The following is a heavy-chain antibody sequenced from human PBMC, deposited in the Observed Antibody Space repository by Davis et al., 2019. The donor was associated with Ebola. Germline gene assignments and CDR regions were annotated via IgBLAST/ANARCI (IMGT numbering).Heavy chain of an antibody. CDR2: IWFDGSKK. V-gene: IGHV3-33*01. CDR3: ATGDYYDGEGYNR. D-gene: IGHD3-16*01. Sequence: GESLKISCAASGFSFDSYVMHWVRQAPGKGLEWVAVIWFDGSKKDYADSVKGRFTISRDGSKKEVYLEMSSLRAEDTAVYYCATGDYYDGEGYNRWGQGTLVIVSS. J-gene: IGHJ5*02. CDR1: GFSFDSYV.